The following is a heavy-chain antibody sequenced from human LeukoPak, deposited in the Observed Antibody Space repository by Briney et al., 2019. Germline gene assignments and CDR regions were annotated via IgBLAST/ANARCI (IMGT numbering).Heavy chain of an antibody. CDR3: ARGSVYYDSSGYSHYGMDV. V-gene: IGHV1-8*01. Sequence: ASVKVSCKASGYTFTSYDINWVRQAPGQGLEWMGWMNPNSGNTSYAQKFQGRVTMTRNTSISTAYMELSSLRSEDTAVYYCARGSVYYDSSGYSHYGMDVWGQGTTVTVSS. J-gene: IGHJ6*02. CDR2: MNPNSGNT. D-gene: IGHD3-22*01. CDR1: GYTFTSYD.